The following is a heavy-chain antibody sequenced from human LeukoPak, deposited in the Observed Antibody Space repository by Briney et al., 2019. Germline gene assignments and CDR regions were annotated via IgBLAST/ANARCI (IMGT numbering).Heavy chain of an antibody. J-gene: IGHJ4*02. Sequence: SETLSLTCTVSGGSISSYYWSWIRQPPGKGLEWIGYIYYSGSTNYNPSLKSRVTISVDTSKNQFSLKLSSVTAADTAVYYCARCRDGYNYDFDYWGQGTLVIVSS. D-gene: IGHD5-24*01. CDR1: GGSISSYY. CDR2: IYYSGST. CDR3: ARCRDGYNYDFDY. V-gene: IGHV4-59*08.